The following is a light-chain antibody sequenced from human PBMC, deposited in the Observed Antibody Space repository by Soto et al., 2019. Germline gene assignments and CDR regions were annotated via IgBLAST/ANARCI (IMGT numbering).Light chain of an antibody. Sequence: EIVLTQSPGTLSLSPLEGVNIXGRASQSVSSSYLAWYQQKPGQAPRLLIYGASSRATGIPDRFSGSGSGTDFTLTISRLEPEDFAVYYCQQYGSPWTFGQGTKVDIK. CDR1: QSVSSSY. V-gene: IGKV3-20*01. J-gene: IGKJ1*01. CDR3: QQYGSPWT. CDR2: GAS.